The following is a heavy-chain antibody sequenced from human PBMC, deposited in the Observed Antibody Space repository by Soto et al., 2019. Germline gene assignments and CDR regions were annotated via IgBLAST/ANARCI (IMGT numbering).Heavy chain of an antibody. V-gene: IGHV3-33*01. CDR1: GFTFSSYG. J-gene: IGHJ4*02. CDR2: IWYDGSNK. CDR3: ARDFRGGVLYPYEGRGSRVFDQ. D-gene: IGHD3-10*01. Sequence: GGSLRLSCAASGFTFSSYGRHWVRQAPGKGLEWVAVIWYDGSNKYYVDSVKGRFTISRDNSKNTLYLQMNSLRAEDTAVYFCARDFRGGVLYPYEGRGSRVFDQWAQETLVTVS.